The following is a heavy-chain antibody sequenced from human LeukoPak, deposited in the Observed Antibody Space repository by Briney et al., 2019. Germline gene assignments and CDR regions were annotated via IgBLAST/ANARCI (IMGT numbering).Heavy chain of an antibody. V-gene: IGHV3-48*03. CDR3: ARAGPPAFDP. Sequence: PGGSLRLSCAASGFTFTNFEMNWVRQAPGKGLERVSYMSYIGSTTSYAYSVKVRFTISRDNAKNSPYLQMNSLRAEDTAVYYCARAGPPAFDPWGQGTLVTVSS. CDR2: MSYIGSTT. J-gene: IGHJ5*02. CDR1: GFTFTNFE.